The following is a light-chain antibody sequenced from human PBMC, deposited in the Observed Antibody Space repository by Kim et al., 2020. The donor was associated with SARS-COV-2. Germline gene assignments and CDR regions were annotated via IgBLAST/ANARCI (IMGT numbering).Light chain of an antibody. CDR1: ASSIGTGHD. CDR2: ANA. CDR3: QSYDSSLSVWV. J-gene: IGLJ3*02. Sequence: QMFTSACTGRASSIGTGHDVHWYQQLPGVAPKPLIFANANRPSGVPDRFSGSKSRTSASLAITGLQAEDEADYYCQSYDSSLSVWVFGGGTQLTVL. V-gene: IGLV1-40*01.